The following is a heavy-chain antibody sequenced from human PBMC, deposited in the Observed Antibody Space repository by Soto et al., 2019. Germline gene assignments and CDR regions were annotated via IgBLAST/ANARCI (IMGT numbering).Heavy chain of an antibody. Sequence: RASVKVSFKASGYTFASYNIYWVRQVKGQGLEWMGWMNPNSGDKGYAQKFLDRVIMTRDTTIKTAYLELTSLTSEDTAVYYCARGGRYLEWFPWFDPWGQGTLVTVSS. V-gene: IGHV1-8*01. CDR3: ARGGRYLEWFPWFDP. CDR2: MNPNSGDK. CDR1: GYTFASYN. J-gene: IGHJ5*02. D-gene: IGHD3-3*01.